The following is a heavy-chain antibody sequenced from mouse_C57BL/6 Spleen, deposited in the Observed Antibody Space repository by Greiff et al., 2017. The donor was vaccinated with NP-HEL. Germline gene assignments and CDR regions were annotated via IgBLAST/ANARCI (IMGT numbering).Heavy chain of an antibody. Sequence: QVQLKESGPELVKPGASVKISCKASGYAFSSSWMNWVKQRPGKGLEWIGRIYPGDGDTNYNGKFKGKATLTADKSSSTAYMQLSSLTSEDSAVYFCARITTVVDWYFDVWGTGTTVTVSS. V-gene: IGHV1-82*01. CDR1: GYAFSSSW. D-gene: IGHD1-1*01. CDR3: ARITTVVDWYFDV. CDR2: IYPGDGDT. J-gene: IGHJ1*03.